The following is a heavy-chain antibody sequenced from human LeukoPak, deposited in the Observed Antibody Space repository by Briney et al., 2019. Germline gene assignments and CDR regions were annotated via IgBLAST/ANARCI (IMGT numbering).Heavy chain of an antibody. CDR3: AEGWAMDV. D-gene: IGHD1-26*01. V-gene: IGHV6-1*01. Sequence: QTLSLTCAISGYIVSNNGGAWNWLRQSPARGLEWLVRTYYRCKWFHDYAVYGETRITNPPETCKSHYSLQLKSVTPEDTAVCFCAEGWAMDVWGKGTTVTFSS. CDR1: GYIVSNNGGA. CDR2: TYYRCKWFH. J-gene: IGHJ6*04.